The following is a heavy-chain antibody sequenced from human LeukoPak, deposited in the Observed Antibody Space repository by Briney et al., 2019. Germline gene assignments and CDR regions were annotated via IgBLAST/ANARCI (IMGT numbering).Heavy chain of an antibody. J-gene: IGHJ3*02. CDR2: ISWNSGSI. Sequence: GGSLRLSCAASGFTFDDYAMHWVRQAPGKGLEWVSGISWNSGSIGYADSVKGRFTISRDNAKNSLYLQMNSLRAEDTAVYYCARIESGAFDIWGQGTMVTVSS. D-gene: IGHD2/OR15-2a*01. V-gene: IGHV3-9*01. CDR3: ARIESGAFDI. CDR1: GFTFDDYA.